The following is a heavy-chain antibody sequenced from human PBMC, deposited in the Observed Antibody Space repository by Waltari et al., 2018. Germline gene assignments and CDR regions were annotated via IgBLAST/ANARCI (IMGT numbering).Heavy chain of an antibody. J-gene: IGHJ5*02. V-gene: IGHV1-46*01. Sequence: QVQLMQSGAEVKKPGASVKVSCKASGYTFTSYYMHWVRQAPGQGLEWMGKINPSGGSTSYAQKFQGRVTMTTDTSTGTAYMELRSLRSDDTAVYYCARAGRRIEMATSTPWGQGTLVTVSS. CDR1: GYTFTSYY. D-gene: IGHD2-15*01. CDR3: ARAGRRIEMATSTP. CDR2: INPSGGST.